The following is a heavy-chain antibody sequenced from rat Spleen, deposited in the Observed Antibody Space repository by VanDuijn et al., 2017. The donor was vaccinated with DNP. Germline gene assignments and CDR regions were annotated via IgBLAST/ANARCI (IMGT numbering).Heavy chain of an antibody. Sequence: EVQLQESGPGLVKPSQSLSLTCSVTGYSITSDYWGWIRKFPGNKLEWMGYINNADISNYNPSLKSRISITRDTSKNQFFLQLNSVSTEDTATYYCARWKIGPHYFDYWGQGVMVTVSS. V-gene: IGHV3-1*01. CDR3: ARWKIGPHYFDY. J-gene: IGHJ2*01. CDR1: GYSITSDY. CDR2: INNADIS. D-gene: IGHD1-5*01.